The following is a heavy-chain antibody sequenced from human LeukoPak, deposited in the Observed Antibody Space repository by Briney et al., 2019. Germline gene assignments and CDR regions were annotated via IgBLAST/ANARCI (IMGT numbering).Heavy chain of an antibody. CDR2: ISGSGSGT. V-gene: IGHV3-23*01. J-gene: IGHJ6*02. CDR1: EFTFSSYA. Sequence: AGGSLRLSCAASEFTFSSYAMSWVRQAPGKGLEWVSAISGSGSGTYYANSVKCRFTISRDNSKNTLYLQMNSMRAEDTAVYYCAKEMTYYYDMDVWGQGTTVTVSS. CDR3: AKEMTYYYDMDV.